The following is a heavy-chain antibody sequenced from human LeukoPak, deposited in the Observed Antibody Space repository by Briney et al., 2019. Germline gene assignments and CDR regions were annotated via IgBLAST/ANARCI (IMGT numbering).Heavy chain of an antibody. CDR3: ARDRLGPSFSISHFDL. CDR2: INYNGAIT. CDR1: GFTFVDYV. D-gene: IGHD3-3*02. V-gene: IGHV3-20*01. Sequence: PGGSLRLSCATSGFTFVDYVLSWVRRAPGKGLEWLCAINYNGAITDYADSVKGRFTISRDNAKNSLYLRVDSLRAEDTALYCARDRLGPSFSISHFDLWGQGTLVTVSS. J-gene: IGHJ4*02.